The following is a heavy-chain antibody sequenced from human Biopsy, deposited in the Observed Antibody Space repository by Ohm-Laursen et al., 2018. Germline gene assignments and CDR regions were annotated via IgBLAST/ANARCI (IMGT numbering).Heavy chain of an antibody. CDR3: ARVGVGAPSIDYFDS. Sequence: TLSLTCTVSGDSVSSGSFYWTWIRQPPGQGLEYIGYIYDRGSTANYNPSLESRVTMSVDMPRNQFSLELRSVTAADTAVYYCARVGVGAPSIDYFDSWGQGALVTVSS. V-gene: IGHV4-61*01. J-gene: IGHJ4*02. CDR2: IYDRGSTA. CDR1: GDSVSSGSFY. D-gene: IGHD1-26*01.